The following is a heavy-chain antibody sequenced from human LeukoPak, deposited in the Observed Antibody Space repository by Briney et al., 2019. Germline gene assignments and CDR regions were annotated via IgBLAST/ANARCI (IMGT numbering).Heavy chain of an antibody. J-gene: IGHJ4*02. V-gene: IGHV3-7*04. Sequence: GGSLRLSCATSGFTFSNFWMSWVRQAPGRGLEWVANIHQEGSEKYHVESVKGRFTISRDNARNLLFLQMNGLRVEDTAVYYCARGDDFSGDHWGQGTLVTVSS. CDR1: GFTFSNFW. D-gene: IGHD1-1*01. CDR3: ARGDDFSGDH. CDR2: IHQEGSEK.